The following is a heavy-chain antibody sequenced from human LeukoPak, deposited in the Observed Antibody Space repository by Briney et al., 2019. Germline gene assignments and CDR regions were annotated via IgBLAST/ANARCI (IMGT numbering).Heavy chain of an antibody. D-gene: IGHD3-9*01. Sequence: GGSLRLSCAASGFTFSSYTMNWVRQAPGKGLEWVPYISSSSGTIYYADSVKGRFTISRDNAKNSLYLQMNSLRAEDTAVYYCAKCNDTLTGYYIQKWFDPWGQGTLVTVSS. J-gene: IGHJ5*02. CDR2: ISSSSGTI. CDR1: GFTFSSYT. CDR3: AKCNDTLTGYYIQKWFDP. V-gene: IGHV3-48*04.